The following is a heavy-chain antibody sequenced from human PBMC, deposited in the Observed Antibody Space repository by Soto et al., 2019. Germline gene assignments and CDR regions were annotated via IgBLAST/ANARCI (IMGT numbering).Heavy chain of an antibody. CDR3: ARDYYDSSGYQNPLYGMDV. J-gene: IGHJ6*02. Sequence: ASVKVSCKASGYTFTSYYMHWVRQAPGQGLEWMGIINPSGDSTSYAQKFQGRVTMTRDTSTSTVYMELSSLRSEDPAVYYCARDYYDSSGYQNPLYGMDVWGQGTTVTVSS. D-gene: IGHD3-22*01. CDR2: INPSGDST. CDR1: GYTFTSYY. V-gene: IGHV1-46*01.